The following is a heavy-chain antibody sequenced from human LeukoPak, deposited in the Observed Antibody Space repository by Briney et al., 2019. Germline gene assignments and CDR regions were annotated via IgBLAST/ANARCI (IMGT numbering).Heavy chain of an antibody. Sequence: PSETLSLTCTVSGGSISSYYWSWIRQPAGKGLEWIGRIYTSGSTNYNPSIKSRVTMSVDTSKNQFSLELSSVTAADTAVYYCARGTAYYYGSGSTPPYYMDVWGKGTTVTVSS. CDR1: GGSISSYY. V-gene: IGHV4-4*07. D-gene: IGHD3-10*01. CDR2: IYTSGST. J-gene: IGHJ6*03. CDR3: ARGTAYYYGSGSTPPYYMDV.